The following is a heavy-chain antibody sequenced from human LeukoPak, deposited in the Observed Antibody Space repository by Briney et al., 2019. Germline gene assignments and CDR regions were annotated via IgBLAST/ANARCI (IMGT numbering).Heavy chain of an antibody. D-gene: IGHD3-9*01. CDR2: ISSSGSTI. CDR1: GFTFSSYE. CDR3: ARAVGYFDGRRFDY. V-gene: IGHV3-48*03. Sequence: GSLRLSCAASGFTFSSYEMNWVRQAPGKGLEWVSYISSSGSTIYYADPVEGRFTISRDNAKNSLYLQMNSLRAEDTAVYYCARAVGYFDGRRFDYWGQGTLVTVSS. J-gene: IGHJ4*02.